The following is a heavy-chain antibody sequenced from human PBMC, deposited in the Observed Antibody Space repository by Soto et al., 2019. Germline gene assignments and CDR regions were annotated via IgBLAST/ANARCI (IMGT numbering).Heavy chain of an antibody. V-gene: IGHV1-69*01. CDR3: ARSQGGSTSLDIYSHYYYGMDV. D-gene: IGHD2-2*01. J-gene: IGHJ6*02. Sequence: QVQLVQSGAEVKKPGSSVKVSCKAPGGTFSSYAISWVRQAPGQGLEWMGGIIPIFGTANYAQKFQGRVTITADESTSTGYMELSSLRSEDTAVYYCARSQGGSTSLDIYSHYYYGMDVWGQGTTVTVSS. CDR1: GGTFSSYA. CDR2: IIPIFGTA.